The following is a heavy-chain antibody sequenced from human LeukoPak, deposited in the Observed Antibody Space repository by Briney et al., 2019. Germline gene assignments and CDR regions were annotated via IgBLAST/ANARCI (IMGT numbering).Heavy chain of an antibody. Sequence: PSETLSLTCTVSGGSISSGGYYWSWIRQHPGKGLEWIGYIYYSGSTYYNPSLKSRVTISVDTSKNQFSLKLSSVTAADTAVYYCAGIGDPVTRNFGYWGQGTLVTVSS. V-gene: IGHV4-31*03. D-gene: IGHD4-17*01. J-gene: IGHJ4*02. CDR2: IYYSGST. CDR1: GGSISSGGYY. CDR3: AGIGDPVTRNFGY.